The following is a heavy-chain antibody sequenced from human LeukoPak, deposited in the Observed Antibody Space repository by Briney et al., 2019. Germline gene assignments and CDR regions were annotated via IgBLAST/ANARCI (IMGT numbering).Heavy chain of an antibody. CDR1: GGSFSGYY. J-gene: IGHJ3*02. Sequence: SETLSLTCAVYGGSFSGYYWSWVRQPPGKGLEWIGEINHSGSTNYNPSLKSRVTISVDTSKNQFSLKLSSVTAADTAVYFCARGPYSYDSSGAFDIWGQGTMVTVSS. D-gene: IGHD3-22*01. CDR2: INHSGST. V-gene: IGHV4-34*01. CDR3: ARGPYSYDSSGAFDI.